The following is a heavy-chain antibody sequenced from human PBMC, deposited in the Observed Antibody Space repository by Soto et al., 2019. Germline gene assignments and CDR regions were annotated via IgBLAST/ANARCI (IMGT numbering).Heavy chain of an antibody. V-gene: IGHV3-30*03. D-gene: IGHD6-19*01. CDR1: GFTFRTYP. Sequence: GGSLRLSCAASGFTFRTYPLHWVRQAPGKGLEWVAVVSYNESNNRYYGESVRGRFTISRDNDKNIVYLQMNGLRTEDSAVYFCARELVAGHPRGWPHGVYFEYWGQGTLVTVSS. CDR2: VSYNESNNR. J-gene: IGHJ4*02. CDR3: ARELVAGHPRGWPHGVYFEY.